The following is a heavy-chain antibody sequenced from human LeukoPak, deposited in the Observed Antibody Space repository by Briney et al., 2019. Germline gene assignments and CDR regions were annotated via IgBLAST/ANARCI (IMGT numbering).Heavy chain of an antibody. J-gene: IGHJ4*02. CDR2: INDYGTRT. CDR3: VKDLSGSYTFDF. D-gene: IGHD1-26*01. Sequence: PGGSLRLSCSASGFTFSSCAMHWVRQGPGKGLGYVSGINDYGTRTHYGDSAKGRFIISRDDSRNTVFLHMNSLRGDDTALYYCVKDLSGSYTFDFWGQGILVTVSS. V-gene: IGHV3-64D*09. CDR1: GFTFSSCA.